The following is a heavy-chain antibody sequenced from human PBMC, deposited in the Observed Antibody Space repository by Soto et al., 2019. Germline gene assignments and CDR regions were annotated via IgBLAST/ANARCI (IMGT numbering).Heavy chain of an antibody. J-gene: IGHJ4*02. CDR1: GYTFSNYG. CDR2: ISAYNGNT. V-gene: IGHV1-18*01. Sequence: QVQLVQSGAEVKKPGSSVTVSCKASGYTFSNYGISWVRQAPGQGIEWMGWISAYNGNTKYAQKPQCRVTMTTARSTSTAYMELSSLRSDDTAVYYCARDSPPVDYWGQGTLVTVSS. CDR3: ARDSPPVDY.